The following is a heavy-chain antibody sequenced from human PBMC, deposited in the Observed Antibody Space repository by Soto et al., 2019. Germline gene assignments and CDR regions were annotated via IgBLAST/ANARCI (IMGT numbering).Heavy chain of an antibody. V-gene: IGHV4-34*01. J-gene: IGHJ4*02. CDR1: GGSFSGYY. D-gene: IGHD3-16*02. Sequence: QVQLQQWGAGLLKPSETLSLTCAVYGGSFSGYYWSWIRQPPGKGLEWIGEINHSGSTNYNPSLTSRVTISVDTSKNQFSLKLSSVTAADTAVYYCARSAPDWGSYRQSKTHFDYWGQGTLVTVSS. CDR3: ARSAPDWGSYRQSKTHFDY. CDR2: INHSGST.